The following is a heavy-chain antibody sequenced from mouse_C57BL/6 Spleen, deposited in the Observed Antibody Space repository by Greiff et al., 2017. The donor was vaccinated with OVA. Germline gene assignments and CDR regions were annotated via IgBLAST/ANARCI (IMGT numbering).Heavy chain of an antibody. J-gene: IGHJ3*01. CDR3: AKDGFAY. V-gene: IGHV1-72*01. CDR1: GYTFTSYW. CDR2: IDPDRGST. D-gene: IGHD1-1*01. Sequence: QVQLQQPGAELVKPGASVKLSCKASGYTFTSYWMHWVKQRPGRGLEWIGRIDPDRGSTKCNEKFTSKTTLTVDKPSSTAYMQLSSLTSEDSAVYSGAKDGFAYWGQGTLVTVSA.